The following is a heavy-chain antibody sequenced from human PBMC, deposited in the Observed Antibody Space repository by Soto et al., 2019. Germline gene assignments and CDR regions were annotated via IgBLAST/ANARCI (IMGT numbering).Heavy chain of an antibody. D-gene: IGHD1-20*01. CDR1: GYTFTSYA. CDR2: INAGNGNT. V-gene: IGHV1-3*01. J-gene: IGHJ4*02. Sequence: ASVKVSCKASGYTFTSYAIHWVRQAPGQRLEWMGRINAGNGNTKYSQKFQGRVTITRDTSASTANMEPSSLRSEDTAVYYCARGITLPTPLDYWGQGTLVTVSS. CDR3: ARGITLPTPLDY.